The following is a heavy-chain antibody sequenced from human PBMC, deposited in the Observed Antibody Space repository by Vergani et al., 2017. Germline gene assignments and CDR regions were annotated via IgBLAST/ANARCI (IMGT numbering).Heavy chain of an antibody. Sequence: EVQLVQSGAEVKKPGESLKISCKGAGYSFTSYWIGWVRQLTGKCLEWMGIIYPGDSDTRYSPSFQGQVTISADKSISTHYLQWSSLKASDTAMYYCARTYSSYHDAFDIWGQGTMVTVSS. CDR2: IYPGDSDT. V-gene: IGHV5-51*01. J-gene: IGHJ3*02. D-gene: IGHD6-6*01. CDR3: ARTYSSYHDAFDI. CDR1: GYSFTSYW.